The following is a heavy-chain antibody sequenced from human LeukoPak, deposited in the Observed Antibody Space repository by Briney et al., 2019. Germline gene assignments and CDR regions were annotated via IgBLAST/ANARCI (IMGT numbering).Heavy chain of an antibody. V-gene: IGHV3-74*01. Sequence: GGSLRLSCAAAGFTFSNYWMHWVRHAPGKGVVCVSRIKSEGRTNYADSVKGRFTISRDNAKNTVSLQMNSLRAEDTGVYYCARAPSEIGGYYPEYFRHWGQGTLVTVSS. CDR2: IKSEGRT. D-gene: IGHD3-22*01. CDR1: GFTFSNYW. CDR3: ARAPSEIGGYYPEYFRH. J-gene: IGHJ1*01.